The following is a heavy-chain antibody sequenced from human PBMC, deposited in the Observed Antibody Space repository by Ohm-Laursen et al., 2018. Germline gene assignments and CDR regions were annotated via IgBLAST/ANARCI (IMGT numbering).Heavy chain of an antibody. CDR1: GFTFSSYS. V-gene: IGHV3-21*04. J-gene: IGHJ6*02. D-gene: IGHD3-22*01. CDR2: ISSSSSYI. CDR3: ARVDSSVGGYYYYGMDV. Sequence: SLRLSCAASGFTFSSYSMIWVRQAPGKGLEWVSSISSSSSYIYYADSVKGRFTISRDNALNSLYLQMNSLRADDTAVYYCARVDSSVGGYYYYGMDVWGQGTTVTVSS.